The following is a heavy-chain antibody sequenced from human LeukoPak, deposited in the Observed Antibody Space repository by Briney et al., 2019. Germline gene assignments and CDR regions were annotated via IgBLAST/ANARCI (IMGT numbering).Heavy chain of an antibody. CDR3: ARGYYYDY. J-gene: IGHJ4*02. CDR1: GYTFTSYG. CDR2: INPNSGGT. V-gene: IGHV1-2*02. D-gene: IGHD3-10*01. Sequence: ASVKVSCKASGYTFTSYGISWVRQAPGQGLEWMGWINPNSGGTNYAQKFQGRVTMTRDTSISTAYMELSRLRSDDTAVYYCARGYYYDYWGQGTLVTVSS.